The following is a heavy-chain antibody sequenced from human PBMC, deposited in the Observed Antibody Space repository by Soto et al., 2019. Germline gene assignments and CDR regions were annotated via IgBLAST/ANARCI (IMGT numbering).Heavy chain of an antibody. J-gene: IGHJ6*02. D-gene: IGHD3-10*01. CDR3: AKAILIMVRQVFIPPQYYYDLDV. V-gene: IGHV3-23*01. CDR2: IRGSGGIT. Sequence: GGSLRLSCASSGFTFVDHAMSWVLLAPGKGREWVSVIRGSGGITYYEDSVKVRFTSSRDNAKNTLYLQMNSLRAEDTAVHYCAKAILIMVRQVFIPPQYYYDLDVWGPGATVTVSS. CDR1: GFTFVDHA.